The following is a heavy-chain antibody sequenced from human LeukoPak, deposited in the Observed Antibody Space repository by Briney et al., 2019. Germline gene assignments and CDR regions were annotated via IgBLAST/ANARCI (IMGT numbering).Heavy chain of an antibody. CDR2: ISNIGST. Sequence: SETLSLTCSVSGASISSYLWTWIRQSPGKGLEWIGYISNIGSTNYNPSLKSRVTISGDTSKNQFSLKLSSVTAADTAVYYCTRDRSALDTWGQGTMVTVSS. CDR3: TRDRSALDT. V-gene: IGHV4-59*01. CDR1: GASISSYL. J-gene: IGHJ3*02.